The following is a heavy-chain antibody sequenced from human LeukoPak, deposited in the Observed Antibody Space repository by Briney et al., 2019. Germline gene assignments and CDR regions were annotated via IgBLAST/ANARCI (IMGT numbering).Heavy chain of an antibody. V-gene: IGHV3-23*01. Sequence: GGSLRLSCAASGFNFIDYSMNWVRQAPGKGLEWVSAISGSGDSTYYADSVKGRFTISRDNSKNTLYLQMNSLRAEDTAVYYCAKVFYQLLSNYFDYWGQGTLVTVSS. J-gene: IGHJ4*02. CDR3: AKVFYQLLSNYFDY. CDR1: GFNFIDYS. D-gene: IGHD2-2*01. CDR2: ISGSGDST.